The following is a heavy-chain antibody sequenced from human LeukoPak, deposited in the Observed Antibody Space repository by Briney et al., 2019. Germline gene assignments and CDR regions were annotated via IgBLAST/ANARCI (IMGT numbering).Heavy chain of an antibody. V-gene: IGHV1-18*01. CDR2: ISAYNGNT. CDR1: DYTFISYG. D-gene: IGHD6-13*01. Sequence: ASVKVSCKTSDYTFISYGISWVRQAPGQGLEWMGWISAYNGNTNYAQKLQGRVTMTTDTSTSTAYMELSSLRSEDTAVYYCASGTPNRSAYWYFDLWGRGTLVTVSS. J-gene: IGHJ2*01. CDR3: ASGTPNRSAYWYFDL.